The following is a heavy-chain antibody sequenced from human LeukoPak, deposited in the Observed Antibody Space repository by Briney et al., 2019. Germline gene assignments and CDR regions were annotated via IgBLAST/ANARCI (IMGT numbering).Heavy chain of an antibody. D-gene: IGHD6-6*01. CDR2: ILYSGST. CDR3: ARVGSSSSFGY. Sequence: ETLSLTCTVSGGSICSYYWSWIGQPPGQGLEWIGYILYSGSTNYNPALKSRVSISVDTSKNQFSLKLSSVTAADTAVYYCARVGSSSSFGYWGQGTLVTVSS. J-gene: IGHJ4*02. V-gene: IGHV4-59*01. CDR1: GGSICSYY.